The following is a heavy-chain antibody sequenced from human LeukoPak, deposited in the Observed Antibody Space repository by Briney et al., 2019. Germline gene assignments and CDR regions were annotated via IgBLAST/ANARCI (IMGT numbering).Heavy chain of an antibody. D-gene: IGHD1-26*01. Sequence: GRSLRLSCAASGFTFSSYAMHWVRQAPGKGLEWVAVISYDGSNKYYADSVKGRFTISRDNSKNTLYLQMNSLRAEDTAVYYCARDKWELLPFDYWGQGTLVTVSS. CDR3: ARDKWELLPFDY. V-gene: IGHV3-30-3*01. CDR1: GFTFSSYA. J-gene: IGHJ4*02. CDR2: ISYDGSNK.